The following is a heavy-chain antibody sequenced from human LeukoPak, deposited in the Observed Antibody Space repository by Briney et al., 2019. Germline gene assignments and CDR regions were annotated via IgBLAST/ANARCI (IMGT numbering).Heavy chain of an antibody. CDR1: GDTLTVYY. J-gene: IGHJ4*02. CDR2: INPNSGGT. D-gene: IGHD6-19*01. Sequence: VASVNVSCTASGDTLTVYYIHWVRQAPGQGLEWMGRINPNSGGTNYAQKFQGRITMTRDTSIATAYMELSRLTSDDTAVYYCARSRGWSNFDYWGQGTLVTVSS. CDR3: ARSRGWSNFDY. V-gene: IGHV1-2*06.